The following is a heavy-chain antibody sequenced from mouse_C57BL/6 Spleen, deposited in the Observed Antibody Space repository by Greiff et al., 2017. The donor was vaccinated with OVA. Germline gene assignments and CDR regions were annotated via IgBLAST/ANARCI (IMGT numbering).Heavy chain of an antibody. CDR3: ARASVYDGYPYGYFDV. J-gene: IGHJ1*03. D-gene: IGHD2-3*01. CDR1: GYSITSGYY. CDR2: ISYDGSN. Sequence: ESGPGLVKPSQSLSLTCSVTGYSITSGYYWNWIRQFPGNKLEWMGYISYDGSNNYNPSLKNRISITRDTSKNQFFLKLNSVTTEDTATYYCARASVYDGYPYGYFDVWGTGTTVTVSS. V-gene: IGHV3-6*01.